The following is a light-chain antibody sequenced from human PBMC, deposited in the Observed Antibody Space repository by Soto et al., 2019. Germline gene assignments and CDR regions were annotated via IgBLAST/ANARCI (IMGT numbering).Light chain of an antibody. CDR3: QQYGSSPTT. Sequence: EIVLTQSPGTLSLSPGERATLSCRASQSVTSNYLAWYQQKPGQAPRLLFFGAYIRATGIQDRFSGSGSGTDFTLTIRRLEPEDFAVYHCQQYGSSPTTFGQGTKVDIK. V-gene: IGKV3-20*01. CDR2: GAY. J-gene: IGKJ1*01. CDR1: QSVTSNY.